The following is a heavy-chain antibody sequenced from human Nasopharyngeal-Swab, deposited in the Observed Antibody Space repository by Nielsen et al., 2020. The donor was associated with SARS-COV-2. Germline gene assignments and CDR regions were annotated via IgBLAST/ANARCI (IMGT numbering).Heavy chain of an antibody. CDR2: INHSGST. D-gene: IGHD2-15*01. CDR3: ARVADCSGGSCDGWFDP. CDR1: GGSFSGCY. V-gene: IGHV4-34*01. Sequence: GSLRLSCAVYGGSFSGCYWSWIRQPPGKGLEWIGEINHSGSTNYNPSLKSRVTISVDTSKNQFSLKLSSVTAADTAVYYCARVADCSGGSCDGWFDPWGQGTLVTVSS. J-gene: IGHJ5*02.